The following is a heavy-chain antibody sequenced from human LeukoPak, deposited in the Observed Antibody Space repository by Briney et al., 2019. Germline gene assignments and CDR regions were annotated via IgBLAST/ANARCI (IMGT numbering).Heavy chain of an antibody. J-gene: IGHJ4*02. Sequence: GASVKVSCKASGGTFSSYAISWVRQAPGQGLEWMGGIIPIFGTANYAQKFQGRVTMTRNTSIRTGYMELSSLRSEDTAVYYCARGVYGSGSYSDYWGQGTLVTVSS. CDR1: GGTFSSYA. D-gene: IGHD3-10*01. CDR3: ARGVYGSGSYSDY. V-gene: IGHV1-69*05. CDR2: IIPIFGTA.